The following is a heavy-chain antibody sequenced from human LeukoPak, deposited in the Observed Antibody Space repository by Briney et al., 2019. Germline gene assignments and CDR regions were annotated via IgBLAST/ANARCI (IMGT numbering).Heavy chain of an antibody. Sequence: PGGSLRLSCAASGFTVSSNYMSWVRQAPGKGLEWVSVIYSGGSTYYADSVKGRFTISRDNSKNTLYLQMNSLRAEDTAVYYCARGKGPIAAAALEDYWGQGTLVTVSS. CDR1: GFTVSSNY. J-gene: IGHJ4*02. V-gene: IGHV3-66*01. CDR3: ARGKGPIAAAALEDY. CDR2: IYSGGST. D-gene: IGHD6-13*01.